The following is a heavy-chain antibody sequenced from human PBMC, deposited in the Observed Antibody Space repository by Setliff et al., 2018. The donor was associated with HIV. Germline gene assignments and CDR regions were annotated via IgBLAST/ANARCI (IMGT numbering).Heavy chain of an antibody. CDR1: GITFNNYA. CDR3: ARVFGPHDGYVDY. CDR2: ISSSGHMV. D-gene: IGHD2-8*01. V-gene: IGHV3-48*03. J-gene: IGHJ4*02. Sequence: GGSLRLSCAASGITFNNYAMHWVRQAPGKGLEWISYISSSGHMVKYADSVEGRFTISRDNAKNLLYLQMNSLRADDTAVYYCARVFGPHDGYVDYWGQGTLVTVSS.